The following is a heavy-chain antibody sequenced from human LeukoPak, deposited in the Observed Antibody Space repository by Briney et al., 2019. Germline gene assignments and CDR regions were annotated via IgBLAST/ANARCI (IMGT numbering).Heavy chain of an antibody. Sequence: GGSLRLSCAASGFSFSDYYMSWIRQAPGKGLEWVSYISSSGNTIYYADSVKGRFTISRDNAKNSLYLQMNSLRAEDTAVYYCARGYRPYYFDYWGQGTLVTVSS. CDR3: ARGYRPYYFDY. V-gene: IGHV3-11*01. J-gene: IGHJ4*02. D-gene: IGHD1-26*01. CDR1: GFSFSDYY. CDR2: ISSSGNTI.